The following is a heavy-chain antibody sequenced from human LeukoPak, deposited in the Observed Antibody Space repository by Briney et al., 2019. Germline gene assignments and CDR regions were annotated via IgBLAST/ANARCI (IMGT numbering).Heavy chain of an antibody. CDR1: GFTFSSYA. CDR2: ISYDGSNK. CDR3: ARDLSSIAVAGTGGKGMDV. V-gene: IGHV3-30-3*01. D-gene: IGHD6-19*01. Sequence: PGGSLRLSCAASGFTFSSYAMHWVRQAPGKGLEWVAVISYDGSNKYYADSVKGRFTISRDNSKNTLYLQMNSLRAEDTAVYYCARDLSSIAVAGTGGKGMDVWGQGTTVTVSS. J-gene: IGHJ6*02.